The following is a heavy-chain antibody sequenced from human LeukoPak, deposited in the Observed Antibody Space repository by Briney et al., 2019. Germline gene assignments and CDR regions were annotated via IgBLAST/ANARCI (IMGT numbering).Heavy chain of an antibody. J-gene: IGHJ6*02. CDR2: INHGGST. CDR3: ARENRDSYYYYGMDV. V-gene: IGHV4-34*01. D-gene: IGHD2/OR15-2a*01. Sequence: ASETLSLTCAVYGGSFSGYYWSWIRQPPGKGLEWIGEINHGGSTNYNPSLKSRVTISVDTSKNQFSLKLSSVTAADTAVYYCARENRDSYYYYGMDVWGQGTTVTVSS. CDR1: GGSFSGYY.